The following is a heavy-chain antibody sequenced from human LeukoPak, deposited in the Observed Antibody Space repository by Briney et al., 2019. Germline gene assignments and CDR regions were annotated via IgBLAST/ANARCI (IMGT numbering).Heavy chain of an antibody. CDR2: IIPIFGTA. CDR1: GGTFSSYA. J-gene: IGHJ4*02. CDR3: ARGGGDSGYNPLYYFDY. V-gene: IGHV1-69*13. Sequence: SVKVSCKASGGTFSSYAISWVRQAPGQGLEWMGGIIPIFGTANYAQKFQGRVTITADEFTSTAYMELSSLRSEDTAVYYCARGGGDSGYNPLYYFDYWGQGTLVTVSS. D-gene: IGHD5-12*01.